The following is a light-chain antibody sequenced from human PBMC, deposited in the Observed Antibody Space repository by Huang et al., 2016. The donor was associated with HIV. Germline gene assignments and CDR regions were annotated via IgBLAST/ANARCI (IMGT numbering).Light chain of an antibody. CDR2: WST. J-gene: IGKJ1*01. CDR3: HQYYATET. Sequence: DIVMTQSPDSLAVSLGERATINCKSSQSLLYSSNNKNYRALYQQKPGQPPKLLIYWSTTRESGVPDRVSGSGSETDFTLTISCLQAEDVAVYYCHQYYATETFGQGTKVEI. CDR1: QSLLYSSNNKNY. V-gene: IGKV4-1*01.